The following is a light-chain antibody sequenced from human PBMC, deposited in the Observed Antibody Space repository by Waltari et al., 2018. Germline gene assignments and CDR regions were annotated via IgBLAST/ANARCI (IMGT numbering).Light chain of an antibody. CDR1: QSVRSN. J-gene: IGKJ4*01. V-gene: IGKV3-15*01. Sequence: EIVMTQAPVTLSVSPGERATLFCRASQSVRSNLAWYQQKPGRGPRLLIYGASIRATGIPARFTGSGSGTEFTLTISRLQSEDFAVYFCQHYNNRPLTFGGGTKVEI. CDR2: GAS. CDR3: QHYNNRPLT.